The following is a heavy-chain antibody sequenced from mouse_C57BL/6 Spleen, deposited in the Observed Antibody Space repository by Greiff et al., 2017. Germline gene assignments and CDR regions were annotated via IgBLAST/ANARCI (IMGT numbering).Heavy chain of an antibody. CDR2: IHPSDSDT. CDR1: GYTFTSYW. CDR3: AIDGSSSDAMDY. Sequence: QVQLQQPGAELVKPGASVTVSCKASGYTFTSYWMHWVKQRPGQGLEWIGRIHPSDSDTNYNQKFKGKATLTVDKSSSTAYMQLSGLTSEDSAVYYCAIDGSSSDAMDYWGQGTSVTVSS. D-gene: IGHD1-1*01. V-gene: IGHV1-74*01. J-gene: IGHJ4*01.